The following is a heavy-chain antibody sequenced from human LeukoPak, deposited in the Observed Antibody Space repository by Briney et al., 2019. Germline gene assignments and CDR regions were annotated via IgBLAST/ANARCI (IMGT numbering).Heavy chain of an antibody. Sequence: GGSLRLSCAASGFTFSSYAMSWVRQAPGKGLEWVSAISGSGGSTYYADSVKGRFTISRDNSKNTLYLQMNSLRAEDTAVYYCAKAVDIVVVVAADSWGQGTLVTVSS. D-gene: IGHD2-15*01. CDR2: ISGSGGST. J-gene: IGHJ5*01. CDR1: GFTFSSYA. V-gene: IGHV3-23*01. CDR3: AKAVDIVVVVAADS.